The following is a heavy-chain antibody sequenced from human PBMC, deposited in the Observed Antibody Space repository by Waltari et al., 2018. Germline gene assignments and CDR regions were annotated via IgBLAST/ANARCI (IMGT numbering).Heavy chain of an antibody. CDR2: IYYSGNT. CDR3: ARDFTVRYFDWLSQGDLYYFDN. V-gene: IGHV4-39*07. J-gene: IGHJ4*02. Sequence: QLQESGPGLMKTSETLSLTCTVSGDSISSSHYHWGWIRQPPGKGLEWIGSIYYSGNTYYNPSLKSRATVAVDTSKNQFSLNLISVTAADTAIYFCARDFTVRYFDWLSQGDLYYFDNWGQGTLVTVSP. D-gene: IGHD3-9*01. CDR1: GDSISSSHYH.